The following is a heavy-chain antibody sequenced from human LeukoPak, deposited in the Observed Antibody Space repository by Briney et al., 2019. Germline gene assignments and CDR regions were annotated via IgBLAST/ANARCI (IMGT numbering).Heavy chain of an antibody. Sequence: ASVKVSCKTSGYTFTSCYMHWVRQAPGQGLEWMGMINPSAGSTRYAQKFQGRVTMTTDTSTSTVYMELSSLRSEDTAVYYCARVVGIVVVPAAPGVGPFDYWGQGTLVTVSS. J-gene: IGHJ4*02. D-gene: IGHD2-2*01. CDR3: ARVVGIVVVPAAPGVGPFDY. V-gene: IGHV1-46*01. CDR2: INPSAGST. CDR1: GYTFTSCY.